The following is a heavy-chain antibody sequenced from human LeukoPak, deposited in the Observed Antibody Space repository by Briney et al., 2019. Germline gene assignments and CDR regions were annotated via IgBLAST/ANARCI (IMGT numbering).Heavy chain of an antibody. V-gene: IGHV4-59*12. J-gene: IGHJ5*02. D-gene: IGHD3-3*01. CDR1: GGSISSYY. Sequence: SETLSLTCTASGGSISSYYWSWIRQPPGKGLEWIGYIYYSGSTNYNPSLKSRVTISVDTSKNQFSLKLSSVTAADTAVYYCARELDFWSGSSPWGQGTLVTVSS. CDR2: IYYSGST. CDR3: ARELDFWSGSSP.